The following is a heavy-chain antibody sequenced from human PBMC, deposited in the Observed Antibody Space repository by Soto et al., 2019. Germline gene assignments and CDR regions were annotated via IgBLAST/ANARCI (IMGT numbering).Heavy chain of an antibody. CDR2: ISYDGSNK. J-gene: IGHJ6*02. CDR3: ARDGIFEYYYYGMDV. CDR1: GFTFSSYA. Sequence: QVQLVESGGGVVQPGRSLRLSCAASGFTFSSYAMHWVRQAPGKGLEWVAVISYDGSNKYYADSVKGRFTISRDNSKNTLYLQMNSLRAEDTAVYYCARDGIFEYYYYGMDVWGQGTTVTVSS. V-gene: IGHV3-30-3*01. D-gene: IGHD3-3*01.